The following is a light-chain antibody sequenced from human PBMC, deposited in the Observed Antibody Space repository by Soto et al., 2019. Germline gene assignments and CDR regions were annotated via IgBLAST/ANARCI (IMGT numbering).Light chain of an antibody. CDR2: EVS. Sequence: QSSLSQPASVSGSTGHSITISCTGTSSDVGGYKYVSWYQQYPGKAPKLMFYEVSNRPSGVSNRFSGSKSGNTASLTISGLQAEDEADYYCSSYTSRSTIVFGTGTKVTVL. J-gene: IGLJ1*01. CDR1: SSDVGGYKY. V-gene: IGLV2-14*01. CDR3: SSYTSRSTIV.